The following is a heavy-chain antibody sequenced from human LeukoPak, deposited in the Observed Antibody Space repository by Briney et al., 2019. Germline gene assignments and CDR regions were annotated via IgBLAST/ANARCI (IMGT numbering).Heavy chain of an antibody. CDR3: ARDPTY. CDR1: GFIFSTYS. J-gene: IGHJ4*02. Sequence: GGSLRLSCAASGFIFSTYSINWVRQAPGKGLEWVSVIYSGGSTYYADSVKGRFTISRDNSKNTLYLQMNSLRAEDTAVYYCARDPTYWGQGTLVTVSS. V-gene: IGHV3-66*01. CDR2: IYSGGST.